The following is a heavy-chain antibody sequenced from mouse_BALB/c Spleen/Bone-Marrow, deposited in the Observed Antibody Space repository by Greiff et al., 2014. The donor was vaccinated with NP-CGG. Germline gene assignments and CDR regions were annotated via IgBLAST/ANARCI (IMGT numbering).Heavy chain of an antibody. CDR2: IHPNSGNT. CDR1: GYTFTSSW. J-gene: IGHJ1*01. Sequence: QVQLQQSGSVLVRPGASVKLSCKASGYTFTSSWMHWAKQRPGQGLEWIGEIHPNSGNTNYNEKFKGKATLTVDTSSSTAYVDLSSLTSEDSAVYYCARSTTATYFDFCGAGTTGTGSA. D-gene: IGHD1-2*01. V-gene: IGHV1S130*01. CDR3: ARSTTATYFDF.